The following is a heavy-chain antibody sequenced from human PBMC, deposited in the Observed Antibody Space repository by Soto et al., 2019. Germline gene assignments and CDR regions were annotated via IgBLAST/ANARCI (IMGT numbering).Heavy chain of an antibody. Sequence: GGSLRLSCAASGFSVSSNFMNWVRQAPGKGLEWVSVIYSGGSTYYADSVKGRFTISRDNSKNTLYLHMSSIRAEDTAVYYCVGKWFDFWGQGALLTVSS. V-gene: IGHV3-53*01. CDR3: VGKWFDF. CDR2: IYSGGST. J-gene: IGHJ5*01. CDR1: GFSVSSNF.